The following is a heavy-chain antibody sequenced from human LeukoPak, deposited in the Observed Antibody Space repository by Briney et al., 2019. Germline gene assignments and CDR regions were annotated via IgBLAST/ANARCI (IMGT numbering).Heavy chain of an antibody. CDR2: ISYDGSNK. V-gene: IGHV3-30-3*01. D-gene: IGHD1-26*01. CDR1: GFTFSSYA. J-gene: IGHJ4*02. CDR3: ARGGVGAPFDY. Sequence: GGSLRLSCAASGFTFSSYAMHWVRQAPGKGLEWVAVISYDGSNKYYADSVKGRFTISRDNSKNTLYLQMNSLRAEDTAVYYCARGGVGAPFDYWGQGTLVTVSS.